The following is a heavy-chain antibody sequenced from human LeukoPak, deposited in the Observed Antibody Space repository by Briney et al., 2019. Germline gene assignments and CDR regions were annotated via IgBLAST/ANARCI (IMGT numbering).Heavy chain of an antibody. Sequence: GGSLRLSCAASGFTFDDYGLSWVRQVPGKGLEWVSGLNWNGASTGYADSVKGRFTISRDNAKNSLYLQMNSLRAEDTAVYYCARDPSENYYDSSGYYATYYFDYWGQGTLVTVSS. V-gene: IGHV3-20*04. CDR2: LNWNGAST. CDR3: ARDPSENYYDSSGYYATYYFDY. J-gene: IGHJ4*02. CDR1: GFTFDDYG. D-gene: IGHD3-22*01.